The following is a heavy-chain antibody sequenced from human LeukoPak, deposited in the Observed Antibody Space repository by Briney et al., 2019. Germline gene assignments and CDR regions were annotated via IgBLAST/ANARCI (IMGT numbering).Heavy chain of an antibody. D-gene: IGHD6-6*01. V-gene: IGHV4-59*01. CDR2: IYYSGST. J-gene: IGHJ4*02. CDR1: GGPISSYY. CDR3: ASSEYSSSSPDY. Sequence: SETLSLTCTVSGGPISSYYWSWIRQPPGKGLEWIGYIYYSGSTNYNPSLKSRVTISVDTSKNQFCLKLSSVTAADTAVYYCASSEYSSSSPDYWGQGTLVTVSS.